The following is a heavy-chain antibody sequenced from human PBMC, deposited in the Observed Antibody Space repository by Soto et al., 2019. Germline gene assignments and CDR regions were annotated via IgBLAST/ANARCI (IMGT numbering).Heavy chain of an antibody. V-gene: IGHV5-10-1*01. D-gene: IGHD3-3*01. CDR3: ARGGVSTRTFDY. CDR1: GYSFTSYW. Sequence: GESLKISCKASGYSFTSYWVVWVRQLPGKGLEYMGRIDPSDSYTDYSPSFQGHVTFSADKSITTASLHWNSLKESDTGMYYCARGGVSTRTFDYWGQGTPVTVSS. CDR2: IDPSDSYT. J-gene: IGHJ4*02.